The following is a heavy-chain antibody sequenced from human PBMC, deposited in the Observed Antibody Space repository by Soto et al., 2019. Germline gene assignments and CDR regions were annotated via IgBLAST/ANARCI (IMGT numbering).Heavy chain of an antibody. Sequence: ASVKVSCKASGYTFTSYGISWVRQAPGQGLEWMGWISAYNGNTNYAQKLQGRVTMTTDTSTSTAYMELRSLRSDDTAVYYCARERSYDILTGYYNWFDPWGQGTLVTVSS. D-gene: IGHD3-9*01. V-gene: IGHV1-18*01. CDR3: ARERSYDILTGYYNWFDP. J-gene: IGHJ5*02. CDR2: ISAYNGNT. CDR1: GYTFTSYG.